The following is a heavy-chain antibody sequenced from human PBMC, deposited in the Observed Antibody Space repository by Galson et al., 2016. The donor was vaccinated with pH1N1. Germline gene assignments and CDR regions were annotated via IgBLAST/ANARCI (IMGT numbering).Heavy chain of an antibody. Sequence: SVKVSCKASGYTFTSDFMHWVRQAPGQGLEWMGMLNPTGGSRIYAQKFQGRVTMTRDTSTSTVYMELSSLRSEDTAVYYCARARECSGYYLGRDAFDIWGQGTMVTVSS. D-gene: IGHD3-3*01. CDR2: LNPTGGSR. CDR1: GYTFTSDF. J-gene: IGHJ3*02. CDR3: ARARECSGYYLGRDAFDI. V-gene: IGHV1-46*01.